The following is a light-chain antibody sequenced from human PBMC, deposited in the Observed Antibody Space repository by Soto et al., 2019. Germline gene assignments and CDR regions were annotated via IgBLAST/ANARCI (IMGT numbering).Light chain of an antibody. V-gene: IGKV3-20*01. J-gene: IGKJ1*01. CDR1: QSVSSSY. Sequence: EIVLTQSPGTLSLSPGERATLSCRASQSVSSSYLAWYQQKPGQAPRLLIYGASSRATGIPDRFSGSGSGTDFTLTISRLEPEDFAVYYCQQYVSSPRTFGQGTKVKSN. CDR3: QQYVSSPRT. CDR2: GAS.